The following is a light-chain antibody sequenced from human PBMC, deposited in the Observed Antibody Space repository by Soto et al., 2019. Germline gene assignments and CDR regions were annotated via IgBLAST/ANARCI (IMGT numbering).Light chain of an antibody. CDR2: GAS. CDR1: QSVNSNS. J-gene: IGKJ2*01. Sequence: IVLTQSPGTLSLAPGEPATLSCRASQSVNSNSLAWYQQKPGQAPRLLTYGASSRATGVPHRFSGSGSGTDFTLTISRLEPEDFAVYYCHQYGLSPRHPFGQGTKLEIK. CDR3: HQYGLSPRHP. V-gene: IGKV3-20*01.